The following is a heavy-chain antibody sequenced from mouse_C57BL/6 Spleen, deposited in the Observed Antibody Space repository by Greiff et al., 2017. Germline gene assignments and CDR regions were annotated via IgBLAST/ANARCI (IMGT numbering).Heavy chain of an antibody. CDR3: TRSGDYYGSSYRWYFDV. J-gene: IGHJ1*03. Sequence: VQLVESGAELVRPGASVTLSCKASGYTFTDYEMHWVKQTPVHGLEWIGAIDPETGGTAYNQKFKGKAILTADKSSSTAYMELRSLTSEDSAVYYCTRSGDYYGSSYRWYFDVWGTGTTVTVSS. CDR2: IDPETGGT. D-gene: IGHD1-1*01. V-gene: IGHV1-15*01. CDR1: GYTFTDYE.